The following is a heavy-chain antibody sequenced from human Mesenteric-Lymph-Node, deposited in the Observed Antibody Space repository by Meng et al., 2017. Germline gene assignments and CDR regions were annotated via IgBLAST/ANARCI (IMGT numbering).Heavy chain of an antibody. CDR1: GGSVSSGSYY. D-gene: IGHD3-10*01. V-gene: IGHV4-61*01. CDR3: ARVGVGLWFGEIDY. J-gene: IGHJ4*02. CDR2: IYYSGST. Sequence: GSLRLSCTVSGGSVSSGSYYWSWIRQPPGKGLEWIGYIYYSGSTNYNPSLKSRVTISVDTSKNQFSLKLSSVTAADTAVYYCARVGVGLWFGEIDYWGQGTLVTVSS.